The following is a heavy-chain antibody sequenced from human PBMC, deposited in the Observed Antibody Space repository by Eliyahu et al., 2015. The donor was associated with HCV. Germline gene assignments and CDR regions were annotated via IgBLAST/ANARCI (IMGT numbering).Heavy chain of an antibody. Sequence: EVQLVESGGGLVKPGGSLRLSCAASGXTFSNAWMSWXRQAPGKGLEWVGRIKSKTDGGTTDYAAPVKGRFTISRDDSKNTLYLQMNSLKTEDTAVYYCTTGGYIVATISGNIWGQGTLVTVSS. D-gene: IGHD5-12*01. CDR1: GXTFSNAW. CDR3: TTGGYIVATISGNI. V-gene: IGHV3-15*01. J-gene: IGHJ4*02. CDR2: IKSKTDGGTT.